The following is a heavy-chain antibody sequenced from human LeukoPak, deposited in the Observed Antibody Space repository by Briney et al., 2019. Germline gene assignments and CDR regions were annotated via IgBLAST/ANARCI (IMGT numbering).Heavy chain of an antibody. D-gene: IGHD1-7*01. V-gene: IGHV4-39*01. CDR3: ARPGITGTRANYYYYGMDV. Sequence: SETLSLTCTVSGGSISSSSYHWGWIRQPPGKGLEWIGSIYYSGSTYYNPSLKSRVTISVDTSKNQFSLKLSSVTAADTAVYYCARPGITGTRANYYYYGMDVWGQGTTVTVSS. J-gene: IGHJ6*02. CDR1: GGSISSSSYH. CDR2: IYYSGST.